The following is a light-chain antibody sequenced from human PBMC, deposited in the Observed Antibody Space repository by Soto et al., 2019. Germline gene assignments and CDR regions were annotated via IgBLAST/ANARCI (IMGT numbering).Light chain of an antibody. V-gene: IGLV2-11*01. CDR1: TIGAHSF. CDR2: DVS. CDR3: CSYPRNKVFV. Sequence: QSVLTQPRSLSGSPGQSVTISCTGPTIGAHSFVSWYQDRPDKVPKLLIYDVSQRPSGIPDRFSGSRSANTASLTISGLQADDAAAYYCCSYPRNKVFVLGTGTKVTVL. J-gene: IGLJ1*01.